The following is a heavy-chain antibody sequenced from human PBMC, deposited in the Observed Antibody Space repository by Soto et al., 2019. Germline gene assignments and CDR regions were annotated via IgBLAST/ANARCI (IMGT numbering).Heavy chain of an antibody. V-gene: IGHV4-59*01. CDR1: GGSLSSYY. J-gene: IGHJ4*02. CDR2: IYYSGST. CDR3: ARTCGSTNDY. Sequence: PSETLSLTCVVSGGSLSSYYWSWIRQPPGKGLEWIGYIYYSGSTNYNPSLKSRVTISVDTSKNQFSLKLSSVTAADTAVYYCARTCGSTNDYWGRGTLVTAPQ.